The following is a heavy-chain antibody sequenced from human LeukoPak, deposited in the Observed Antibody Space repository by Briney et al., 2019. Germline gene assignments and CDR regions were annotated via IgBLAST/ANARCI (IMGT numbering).Heavy chain of an antibody. Sequence: SVKVSCKASGGTFNSYAISWVRQAPGQGLEWMGGIIPIFGTANYAQKFQGRVTITTDESTSTACMELSSLRSEDTAVYYCARDLASYSSRYAFDIWGQGTMVTVSS. CDR3: ARDLASYSSRYAFDI. V-gene: IGHV1-69*05. J-gene: IGHJ3*02. CDR2: IIPIFGTA. CDR1: GGTFNSYA. D-gene: IGHD6-13*01.